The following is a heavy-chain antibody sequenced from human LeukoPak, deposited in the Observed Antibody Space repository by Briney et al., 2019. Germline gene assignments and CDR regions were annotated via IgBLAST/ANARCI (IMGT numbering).Heavy chain of an antibody. CDR1: GGSISSYY. Sequence: SETLFLTCIVSGGSISSYYWSWIRQPPGKGLEWIGYIYYSGSTNYNPSLKSRVTISVDTSKNQFSLKLSSVTAADTAVYYCASGDFWSGYYSPSLDYWGQGTLVTVSS. V-gene: IGHV4-59*01. CDR2: IYYSGST. D-gene: IGHD3-3*01. J-gene: IGHJ4*02. CDR3: ASGDFWSGYYSPSLDY.